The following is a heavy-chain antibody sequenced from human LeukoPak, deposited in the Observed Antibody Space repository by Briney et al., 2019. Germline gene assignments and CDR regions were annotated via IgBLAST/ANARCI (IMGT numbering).Heavy chain of an antibody. J-gene: IGHJ3*02. CDR1: GFTVSTNY. CDR3: ARGSGSSLGAFDI. V-gene: IGHV3-66*01. Sequence: PGGSLRLSCVVSGFTVSTNYMTWVRQAPGKGLEWVSVIYSGGSTFYADSVKGRFTISRDNSKNTLYLQMNSLRAGDTAVYYCARGSGSSLGAFDIWGQGTMVTVSS. D-gene: IGHD1-26*01. CDR2: IYSGGST.